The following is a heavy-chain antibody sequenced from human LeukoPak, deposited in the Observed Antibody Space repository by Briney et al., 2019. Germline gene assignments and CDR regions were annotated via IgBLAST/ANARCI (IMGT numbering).Heavy chain of an antibody. CDR2: IYSGGST. D-gene: IGHD3-10*01. J-gene: IGHJ4*02. Sequence: GGSLRLSCAASGFTVSSNYMSWVRQAPGKGLEWVSVIYSGGSTYYADSVKGRFTISRDNSKNTLCLQMNSLRAEDTAVYYCARVGLWFGELHENWGRGTLVTVSS. CDR3: ARVGLWFGELHEN. V-gene: IGHV3-66*01. CDR1: GFTVSSNY.